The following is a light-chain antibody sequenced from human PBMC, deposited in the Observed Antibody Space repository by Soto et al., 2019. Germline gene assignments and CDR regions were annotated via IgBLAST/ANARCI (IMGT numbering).Light chain of an antibody. CDR2: AAS. Sequence: EIVLTQSPGSLSLSPGERATLSCRASQSFSSTFFAWYQKKPGQAPRLLIYAASSRATGIPDRFSGSGSGTDFTLTISRLEPEDFAVYYCQQYASSVTFGQGTKVEIK. CDR1: QSFSSTF. V-gene: IGKV3-20*01. J-gene: IGKJ1*01. CDR3: QQYASSVT.